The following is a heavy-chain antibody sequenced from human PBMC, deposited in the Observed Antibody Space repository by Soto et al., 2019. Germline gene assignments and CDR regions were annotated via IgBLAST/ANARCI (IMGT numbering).Heavy chain of an antibody. CDR3: AKDLRQWLVGLFDN. CDR1: GFTFSSYA. D-gene: IGHD6-19*01. J-gene: IGHJ4*02. V-gene: IGHV3-23*01. CDR2: ISGGGRS. Sequence: GGSLRLSCAASGFTFSSYAMSWVRQAPGKGLEWVSAISGGGRSYYADSVKGRFTISRDNSKNTLYLQMNSLRADDTGVYFCAKDLRQWLVGLFDNWGQGTLVTVSS.